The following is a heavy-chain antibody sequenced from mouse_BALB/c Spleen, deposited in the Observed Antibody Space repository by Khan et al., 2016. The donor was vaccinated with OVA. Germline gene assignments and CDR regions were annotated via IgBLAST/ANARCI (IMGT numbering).Heavy chain of an antibody. CDR2: IDPYNGGT. D-gene: IGHD2-3*01. CDR1: GYAFTTYN. CDR3: ARSSDGYYPLAD. V-gene: IGHV1S135*01. Sequence: MQLKQSGPELVRPGASVKVSCKASGYAFTTYNIYWVKQSHGKSLEWIGYIDPYNGGTNYNQNFKDKATLTVDKSSSAAYMHLDSLTSEDSAVYFCARSSDGYYPLADWGQGTLVTVSA. J-gene: IGHJ3*01.